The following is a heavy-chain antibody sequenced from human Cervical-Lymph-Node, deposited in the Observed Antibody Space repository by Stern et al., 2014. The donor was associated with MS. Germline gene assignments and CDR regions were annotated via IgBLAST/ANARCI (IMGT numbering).Heavy chain of an antibody. CDR3: TRGVRV. CDR2: ISYSGST. CDR1: GGSVNSVNYY. Sequence: QVQLQESGPGLLKPSETLSLTCTVSGGSVNSVNYYWTWIRQPPGKVLEWIGYISYSGSTKYNPYLKSRVNISVDTSKNQFSLNLRSVTAADTAVYYCTRGVRVWGQGTTVTVSS. J-gene: IGHJ6*02. V-gene: IGHV4-61*01.